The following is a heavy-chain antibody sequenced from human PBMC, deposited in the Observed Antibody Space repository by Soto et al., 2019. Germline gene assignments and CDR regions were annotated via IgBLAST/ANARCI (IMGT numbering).Heavy chain of an antibody. V-gene: IGHV3-23*01. J-gene: IGHJ4*02. CDR3: AKDRSYDFWSGYYTDY. D-gene: IGHD3-3*01. Sequence: GGSLRLSCAASGFTFSSYAMSWVRQAPGKGLEWVSAISGSGGSTYHADSVKGRFTISRDNSKNTLYLQMNSLRAEDTAVYYCAKDRSYDFWSGYYTDYWGQGTLVTVSS. CDR2: ISGSGGST. CDR1: GFTFSSYA.